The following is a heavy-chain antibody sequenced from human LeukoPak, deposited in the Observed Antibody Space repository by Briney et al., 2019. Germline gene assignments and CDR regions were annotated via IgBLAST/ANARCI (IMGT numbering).Heavy chain of an antibody. J-gene: IGHJ4*02. D-gene: IGHD6-13*01. V-gene: IGHV4-59*08. CDR3: ARSVGAAAHFDY. CDR2: IYYSGST. CDR1: GGSINSYY. Sequence: SETLSLTCTVSGGSINSYYWSWIRQPPGKGLEWIGYIYYSGSTNYNPSLKSRVTTSVDTSKNQFSLNLSSVTAADTAVYYCARSVGAAAHFDYWGQGTLVTVSS.